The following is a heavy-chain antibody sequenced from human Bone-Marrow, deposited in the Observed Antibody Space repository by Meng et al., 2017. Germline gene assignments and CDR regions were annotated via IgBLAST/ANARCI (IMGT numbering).Heavy chain of an antibody. CDR3: ARDDGSGWGGY. CDR2: IYYSGRT. D-gene: IGHD3-16*01. CDR1: GGSTRSGDYY. V-gene: IGHV4-30-4*01. Sequence: HVQLQESGPGLVKPSQTLSLPCTVSGGSTRSGDYYWSWSRKPPGKGLEWIGYIYYSGRTYYNASLKSRVTISVETSKNQFSLKLSSVTAADTAVYYCARDDGSGWGGYWGQGTRVTVSS. J-gene: IGHJ4*02.